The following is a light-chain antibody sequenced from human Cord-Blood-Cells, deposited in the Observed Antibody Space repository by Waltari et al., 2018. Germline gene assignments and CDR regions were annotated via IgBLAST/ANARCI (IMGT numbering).Light chain of an antibody. CDR1: QSVSSSY. Sequence: EIVLTQSPGTLSLSLAERSTLSCRASQSVSSSYLAWYQQKPGQAPRLLIYGASSRATGIPDRFSGSGSGTDFTLTISRLEPEDFAVYYCQQYGSSPLTFGGGTKVEIK. CDR3: QQYGSSPLT. J-gene: IGKJ4*01. V-gene: IGKV3-20*01. CDR2: GAS.